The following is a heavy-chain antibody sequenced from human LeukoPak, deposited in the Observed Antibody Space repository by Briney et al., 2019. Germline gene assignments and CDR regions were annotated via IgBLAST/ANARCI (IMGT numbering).Heavy chain of an antibody. Sequence: PGGSLRLSCAASGFTFSSYWMSWVRQAPGKRLEWVANINQDGSEKYYVDSVKGRIIISRDNARNSLFLQMNILTAEDTAIYYCVREGAYSTSSPAGYWGQGTLVSVSS. CDR3: VREGAYSTSSPAGY. CDR2: INQDGSEK. D-gene: IGHD6-6*01. J-gene: IGHJ4*02. CDR1: GFTFSSYW. V-gene: IGHV3-7*01.